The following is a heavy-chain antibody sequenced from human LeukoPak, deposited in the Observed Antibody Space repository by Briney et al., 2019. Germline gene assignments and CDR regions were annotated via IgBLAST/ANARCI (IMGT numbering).Heavy chain of an antibody. V-gene: IGHV3-11*04. CDR3: ARFPCGGDCSRDVAFDI. D-gene: IGHD2-21*02. CDR1: GFTFSDYY. Sequence: GGSLRLSCAASGFTFSDYYMSWIRQAPGKGLEWVSYISSSGSTIYYADSVKGRFAISRDNAKNSLYLQMNSLGAKDTAVYYCARFPCGGDCSRDVAFDIWGQGTMVTVSS. J-gene: IGHJ3*02. CDR2: ISSSGSTI.